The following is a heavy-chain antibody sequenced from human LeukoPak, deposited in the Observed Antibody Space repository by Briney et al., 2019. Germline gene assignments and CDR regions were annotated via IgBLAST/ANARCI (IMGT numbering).Heavy chain of an antibody. CDR3: AKPISGGLAVTADWFAP. D-gene: IGHD6-19*01. J-gene: IGHJ5*01. V-gene: IGHV3-23*01. Sequence: GGSLRLSCAASGFAFSFFAMSWLRQAPGTGLDLVSTINANSGTRSYAASVRGRFTISRDNSNNTLYLQLHTLRTDDTAAYYFAKPISGGLAVTADWFAPWGQGTLVVVSS. CDR1: GFAFSFFA. CDR2: INANSGTR.